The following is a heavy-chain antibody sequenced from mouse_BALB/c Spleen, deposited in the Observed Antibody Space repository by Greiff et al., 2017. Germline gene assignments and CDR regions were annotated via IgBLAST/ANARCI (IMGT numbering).Heavy chain of an antibody. D-gene: IGHD1-1*01. V-gene: IGHV1-39*01. CDR1: GYSFTGYN. CDR2: IDPYYGGT. J-gene: IGHJ4*01. Sequence: EVKLVESGPELEKPGASVKISCKASGYSFTGYNMNWVKQSNGKSLEWIGNIDPYYGGTSYNQKFKGKATLTVDKSSSTAYMQLKSLTSEDSAVYYCSTVVAPYAMDYWGQGTSVTVSS. CDR3: STVVAPYAMDY.